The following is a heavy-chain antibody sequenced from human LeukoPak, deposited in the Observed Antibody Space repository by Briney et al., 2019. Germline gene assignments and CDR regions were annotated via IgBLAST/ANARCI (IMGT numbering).Heavy chain of an antibody. V-gene: IGHV3-74*01. J-gene: IGHJ4*02. Sequence: GGSLRLSCVASGFTFSSHWMHWVRQVPGKGLVWVSRIDYEGGTTDYADSVKGRFTISRDNAKNSLYLQVNSLRAEDTAVYYCARDIYGSGPPVGDTIDYWGQGTLVTVSS. D-gene: IGHD3-10*01. CDR3: ARDIYGSGPPVGDTIDY. CDR1: GFTFSSHW. CDR2: IDYEGGTT.